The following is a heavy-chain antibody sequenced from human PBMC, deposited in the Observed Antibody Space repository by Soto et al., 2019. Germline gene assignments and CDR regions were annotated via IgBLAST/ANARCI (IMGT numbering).Heavy chain of an antibody. CDR2: ISYDGSNK. CDR1: GFTFCCYA. CDR3: AREGYCSSTSCSPPLANAFDI. V-gene: IGHV3-30-3*01. D-gene: IGHD2-2*01. J-gene: IGHJ3*02. Sequence: PGGSLRLSCAASGFTFCCYAMHWVRQSPGKGLEWVAVISYDGSNKYYADSVKGRFTISRDNSKNTLYLQVNSLRAEDTAVYYCAREGYCSSTSCSPPLANAFDIWGQGTMVTVSS.